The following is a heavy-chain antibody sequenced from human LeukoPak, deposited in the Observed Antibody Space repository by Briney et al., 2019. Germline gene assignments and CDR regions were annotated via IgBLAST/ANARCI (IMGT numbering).Heavy chain of an antibody. V-gene: IGHV6-1*01. CDR1: GDSVSSNSAA. CDR2: TYYRSKWYN. CDR3: AREGFMDTADAFDI. Sequence: SQTLSLTCAISGDSVSSNSAAWNWSRQSPSRGLEWLGRTYYRSKWYNDYAVSVKSRITINPDTSKNQFSLQLNSVTPEDTAVYYCAREGFMDTADAFDIWGQGTMVTVSS. J-gene: IGHJ3*02. D-gene: IGHD5-18*01.